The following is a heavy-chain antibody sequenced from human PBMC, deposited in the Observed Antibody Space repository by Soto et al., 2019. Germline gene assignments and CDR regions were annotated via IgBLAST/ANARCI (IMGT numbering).Heavy chain of an antibody. CDR2: IYYGGST. CDR1: GGSISSSSYY. CDR3: ARHTPAISISDH. D-gene: IGHD2-15*01. J-gene: IGHJ4*02. Sequence: QLQLQESGPGLVKPSETLSLTCTVSGGSISSSSYYWGWIRQPPGKGLEWIGGIYYGGSTYYNPSLKSRVTISVDTSKNQFSLKLSSVTASDTAVYYCARHTPAISISDHWGQGTLVTVSS. V-gene: IGHV4-39*01.